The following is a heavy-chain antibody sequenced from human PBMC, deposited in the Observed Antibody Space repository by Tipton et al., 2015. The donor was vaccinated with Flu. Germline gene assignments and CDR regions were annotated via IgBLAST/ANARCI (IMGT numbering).Heavy chain of an antibody. Sequence: TLSLTCTVSGGSISSSNYYWGWIRQPPGKGLEWIGSIYYSGSTYYNPSLKSRVTISVDTSKNQFSLNLTSVTAADTAVYYCARAEIGDFDYWGQGTLVTVSS. V-gene: IGHV4-39*07. CDR1: GGSISSSNYY. CDR2: IYYSGST. CDR3: ARAEIGDFDY. J-gene: IGHJ4*02. D-gene: IGHD2/OR15-2a*01.